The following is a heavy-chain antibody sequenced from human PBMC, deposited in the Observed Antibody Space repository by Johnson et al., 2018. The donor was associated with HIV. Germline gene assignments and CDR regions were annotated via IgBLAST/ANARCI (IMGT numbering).Heavy chain of an antibody. Sequence: VQLVESGGGLVQPGGSLRLSCAASGFTFSTYAMSWVRQAPGKGLEWVSGISGSGGRPYYADSVKGRFTISRDNAKNSLYLQMNSLRAEDTAVYYCARTPSLPGAFDIWGQGTMVTVSS. D-gene: IGHD1-14*01. CDR2: ISGSGGRP. J-gene: IGHJ3*02. CDR3: ARTPSLPGAFDI. V-gene: IGHV3-23*04. CDR1: GFTFSTYA.